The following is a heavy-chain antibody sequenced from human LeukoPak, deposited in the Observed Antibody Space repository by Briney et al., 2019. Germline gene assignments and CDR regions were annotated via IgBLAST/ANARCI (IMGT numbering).Heavy chain of an antibody. CDR2: IIPMSGTI. Sequence: SVKVPCKTSGGTFSSYSISWVRQAPGQGLEWMGGIIPMSGTIKYAQQFQGRVTMTADRSTSTAYMALSSLRSEDTAVYYCATYRSTWSPRFEYFQHWGQGTLVTVSS. CDR3: ATYRSTWSPRFEYFQH. D-gene: IGHD6-13*01. V-gene: IGHV1-69*06. CDR1: GGTFSSYS. J-gene: IGHJ1*01.